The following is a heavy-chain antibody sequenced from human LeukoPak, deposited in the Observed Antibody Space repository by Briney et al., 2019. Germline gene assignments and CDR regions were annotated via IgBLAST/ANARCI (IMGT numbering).Heavy chain of an antibody. CDR1: GGSISSYF. CDR3: ARQDPFFDP. Sequence: SETLSLTCTVSGGSISSYFWSWIRQPPGKGLEWIGYIYTSGSTKYNPSLKSRVTISVDTSKNQLSLRLGSVTAADTAVYYCARQDPFFDPWGPGTLVTVSS. J-gene: IGHJ5*02. CDR2: IYTSGST. V-gene: IGHV4-4*09.